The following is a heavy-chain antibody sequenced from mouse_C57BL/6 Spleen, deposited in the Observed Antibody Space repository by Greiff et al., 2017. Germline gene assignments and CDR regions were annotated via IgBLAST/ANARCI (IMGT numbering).Heavy chain of an antibody. V-gene: IGHV1-85*01. J-gene: IGHJ1*03. CDR1: GYTFTSYD. Sequence: QVQLMQSGPELVKPGASVKLSCKASGYTFTSYDINWVKQRPGQGLEWIGWICPRGGSTKYNENVKGQATLTIDTATSTAYMELRSLTSEDSAVYFCARGSPLWYFDVWGTGTTVTVSS. CDR2: ICPRGGST. CDR3: ARGSPLWYFDV.